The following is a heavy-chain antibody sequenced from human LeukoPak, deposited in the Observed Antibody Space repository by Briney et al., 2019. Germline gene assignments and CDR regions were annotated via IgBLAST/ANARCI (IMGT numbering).Heavy chain of an antibody. CDR2: IYDSGST. Sequence: SETLSLPCTVSGGSICSYYWSWMRHPPGKGLEGIGYIYDSGSTNYNPSLKSRVSISVVQSKNQFSLKLSSVTAADTAVYYCACLTTADAFDIWGQGTMVTVSS. J-gene: IGHJ3*02. D-gene: IGHD3-22*01. CDR1: GGSICSYY. CDR3: ACLTTADAFDI. V-gene: IGHV4-59*01.